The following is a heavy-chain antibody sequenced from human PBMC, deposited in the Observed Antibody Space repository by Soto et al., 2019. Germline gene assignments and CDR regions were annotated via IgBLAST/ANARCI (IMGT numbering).Heavy chain of an antibody. CDR3: TRDQGVELTYYYDSSGYFAFDI. D-gene: IGHD3-22*01. CDR1: GFTFVDYA. Sequence: PGGSLRLSCTASGFTFVDYAMSWFRQAPGKGLEWVGFIRSKAYGGTTEYAASVKGRFTISRDDSKSIAYLQMNSLKTEDTAVYYCTRDQGVELTYYYDSSGYFAFDIWGQGTMVTVSS. J-gene: IGHJ3*02. CDR2: IRSKAYGGTT. V-gene: IGHV3-49*03.